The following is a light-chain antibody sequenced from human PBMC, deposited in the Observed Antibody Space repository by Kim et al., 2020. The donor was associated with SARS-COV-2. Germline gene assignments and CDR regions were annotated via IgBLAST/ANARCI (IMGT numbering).Light chain of an antibody. CDR2: DAS. Sequence: IQMTQSPSSLSASFGDRVTITCRASQHIRNHLAWYQQKPGKPPKLLIYDASTLQSGVPSRFSGSGSGTDFTLTISGLQAEDVATYYCQKYNGAPLAFGGGTKVDIK. CDR1: QHIRNH. CDR3: QKYNGAPLA. J-gene: IGKJ4*01. V-gene: IGKV1-27*01.